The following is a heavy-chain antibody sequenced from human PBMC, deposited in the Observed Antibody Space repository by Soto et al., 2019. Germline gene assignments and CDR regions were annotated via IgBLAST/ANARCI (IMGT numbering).Heavy chain of an antibody. CDR3: AKVAIPHIVVVIAHYAFDI. J-gene: IGHJ3*02. D-gene: IGHD2-21*01. V-gene: IGHV3-23*01. CDR2: ISGSGGST. Sequence: GGSLRLSCAASGFTFSSYAMSWVRQAPGKGLEWVSAISGSGGSTYYADSVKGRFTISRDNSKNTLYLQMNSLRAEDTAVYYCAKVAIPHIVVVIAHYAFDIWGQGTMVTVSS. CDR1: GFTFSSYA.